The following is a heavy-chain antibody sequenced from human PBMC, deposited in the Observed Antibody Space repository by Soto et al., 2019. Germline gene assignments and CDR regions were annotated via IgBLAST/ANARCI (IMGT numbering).Heavy chain of an antibody. J-gene: IGHJ6*02. CDR2: INHSGST. V-gene: IGHV4-34*01. Sequence: SETLSLTCAVYGGSFSGYYWSWIRQPPGKGLEWIGEINHSGSTNYNPSLKSRVTISVDTSKNQFSLKLSSVTAADTAVYYCARAWTTPWYYYGMDVWGQGTTVTVS. CDR1: GGSFSGYY. CDR3: ARAWTTPWYYYGMDV. D-gene: IGHD4-17*01.